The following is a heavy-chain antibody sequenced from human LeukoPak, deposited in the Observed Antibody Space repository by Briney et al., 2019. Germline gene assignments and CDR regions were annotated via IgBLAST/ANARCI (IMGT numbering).Heavy chain of an antibody. Sequence: GASVKVSCTASGYTFTSYGISWVRQAPGQGLERMGWISAYNGNTNYAQKPQGRVTITADESTSAAYMELSSLRSEDTAVYYCARAPRPGRSSSSIYGMDVWGQGTTVTVSS. D-gene: IGHD6-6*01. V-gene: IGHV1-18*01. CDR2: ISAYNGNT. J-gene: IGHJ6*02. CDR1: GYTFTSYG. CDR3: ARAPRPGRSSSSIYGMDV.